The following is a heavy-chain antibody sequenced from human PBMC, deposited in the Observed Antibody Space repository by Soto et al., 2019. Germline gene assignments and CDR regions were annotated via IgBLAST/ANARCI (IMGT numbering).Heavy chain of an antibody. CDR3: ARVGSSGCKHPFDY. Sequence: PSETLSLTCTVSGGSISSYYWSWIRQPPGKGLEWIGYIYYSGSTNYNPSLKSRVTISVDTSKNQFSLKLSSVTAADTAVYYCARVGSSGCKHPFDYWGQGTLVTVS. V-gene: IGHV4-59*01. CDR2: IYYSGST. CDR1: GGSISSYY. J-gene: IGHJ4*02. D-gene: IGHD3-22*01.